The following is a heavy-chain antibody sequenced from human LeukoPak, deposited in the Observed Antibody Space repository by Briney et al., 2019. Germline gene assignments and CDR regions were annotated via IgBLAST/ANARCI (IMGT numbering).Heavy chain of an antibody. CDR1: GFTFSTYA. CDR3: ARDDTLVGKTGTVAFDM. V-gene: IGHV3-30*04. Sequence: GGSLRLSCAASGFTFSTYAMHWVRQAPGKGLEWVAVILYDGSNKYYADSVKGRFTISRDNSKNTLYLQMNSLRVEDTAVYYCARDDTLVGKTGTVAFDMWGQGTMVTVSS. D-gene: IGHD1/OR15-1a*01. J-gene: IGHJ3*02. CDR2: ILYDGSNK.